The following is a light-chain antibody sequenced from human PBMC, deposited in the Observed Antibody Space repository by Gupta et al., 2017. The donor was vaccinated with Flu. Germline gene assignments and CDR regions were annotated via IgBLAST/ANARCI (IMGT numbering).Light chain of an antibody. CDR3: SSYTSSSTPV. CDR2: EVS. V-gene: IGLV2-14*01. CDR1: SSDVGGYNY. Sequence: QSALTQPASVSGSPGQSNTISCTGTSSDVGGYNYVSWYQQHPGKAPKLMVYEVSNRPAGVSTRFSGSKSGNTASLTISGPEAEDEADYYCSSYTSSSTPVFGTGTKVTVL. J-gene: IGLJ1*01.